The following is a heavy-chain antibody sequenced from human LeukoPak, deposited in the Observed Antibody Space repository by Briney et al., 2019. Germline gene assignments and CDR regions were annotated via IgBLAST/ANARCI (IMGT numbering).Heavy chain of an antibody. CDR2: IYSGGTT. D-gene: IGHD6-13*01. CDR3: AKEVVVSAAVGTVGFDP. V-gene: IGHV3-53*01. CDR1: GFTVNSNY. J-gene: IGHJ5*02. Sequence: GGSLRLSCAASGFTVNSNYMSWVRQAPGKGLEWVSVIYSGGTTFYADSVKGRFTISRDNSKNTLYLRINSLRAEDTAVYYCAKEVVVSAAVGTVGFDPWGQGTLVIVSS.